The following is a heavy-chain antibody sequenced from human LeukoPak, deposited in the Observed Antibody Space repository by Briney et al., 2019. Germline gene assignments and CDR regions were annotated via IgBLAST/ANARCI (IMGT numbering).Heavy chain of an antibody. CDR3: ARLSYYYYYMDV. CDR1: GFSISSDNY. V-gene: IGHV4-38-2*01. Sequence: SETLSLTCAVSGFSISSDNYWGWIRQPTGKGLEWIGSIYHTGSTYYNPSLKGRVTISVDTSKNQFSLKLNSVTAADTAVYYCARLSYYYYYMDVWGRGTTVTVSS. D-gene: IGHD3-10*01. CDR2: IYHTGST. J-gene: IGHJ6*03.